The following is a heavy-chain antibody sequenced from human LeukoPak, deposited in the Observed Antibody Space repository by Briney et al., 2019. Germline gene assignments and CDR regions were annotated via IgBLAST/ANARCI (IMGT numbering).Heavy chain of an antibody. Sequence: PGGSLRLSCSASGFIFSNYAMHWVRQAPGKGQEYVSAISSNGGSTYYADSVKGRFAISRDNSKNTLYLQMSSLRAEDTAVYYCVKGKGIAVTSLDYWGQGTLVTVSS. D-gene: IGHD6-19*01. CDR3: VKGKGIAVTSLDY. CDR1: GFIFSNYA. J-gene: IGHJ4*02. CDR2: ISSNGGST. V-gene: IGHV3-64D*06.